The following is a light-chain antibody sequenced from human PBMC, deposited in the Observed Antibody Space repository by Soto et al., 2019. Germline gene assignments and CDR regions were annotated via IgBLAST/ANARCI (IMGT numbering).Light chain of an antibody. CDR2: GAS. CDR3: QQYGSSLPWT. V-gene: IGKV3-20*01. CDR1: QSVSSNY. Sequence: EIVLTQSPGTLSLSPGERATLSCRASQSVSSNYLAWFQQKFGQAPRLLIYGASSRATGIPDRFSGSGSGPDFTLTISRLEPEDFAVYYCQQYGSSLPWTFGQGTKVEIK. J-gene: IGKJ1*01.